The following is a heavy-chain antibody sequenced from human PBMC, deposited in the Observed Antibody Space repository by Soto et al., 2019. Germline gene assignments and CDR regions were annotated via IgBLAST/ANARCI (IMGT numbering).Heavy chain of an antibody. CDR2: IYYSGST. D-gene: IGHD5-18*01. CDR3: ASNSYGYTSYDY. V-gene: IGHV4-30-4*01. CDR1: GGSISSGDYY. J-gene: IGHJ4*02. Sequence: QVQLQESGPGLVKPSQTLSLTCTVSGGSISSGDYYWSWIRQPPGKGLEWIGYIYYSGSTYYNPSLKSRVTIAVDTSKNQGSLKLSSVTAADTGVYYCASNSYGYTSYDYWGQGTLVTVSS.